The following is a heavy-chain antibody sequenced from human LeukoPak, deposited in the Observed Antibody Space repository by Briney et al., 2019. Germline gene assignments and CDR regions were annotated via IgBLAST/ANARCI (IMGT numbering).Heavy chain of an antibody. J-gene: IGHJ3*02. D-gene: IGHD6-19*01. Sequence: SETLSLTCTVSGGPISTSNYYWGWIRQPPGKGLEWIGNIFYSGSTYYSPSLRSRVTISLDTSRNQFSLKLNSVTAADTAVYYCARGSGWSRAFDIWGQGTMVTVSS. CDR1: GGPISTSNYY. CDR3: ARGSGWSRAFDI. V-gene: IGHV4-39*07. CDR2: IFYSGST.